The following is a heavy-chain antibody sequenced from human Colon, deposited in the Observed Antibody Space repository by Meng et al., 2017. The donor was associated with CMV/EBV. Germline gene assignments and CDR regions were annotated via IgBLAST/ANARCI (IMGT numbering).Heavy chain of an antibody. V-gene: IGHV4-39*07. CDR3: ASGYCSSDSCYTGEDWFDP. Sequence: ETLSLTCTVSGGSISTSRYYWAWIRQPPGKGLEWIGNIYYSGMTYYNPSLKSRVAISKDTSKNQFSLKLRSVTAADTAVYYCASGYCSSDSCYTGEDWFDPWGQGTLVTVSS. D-gene: IGHD2-2*02. CDR2: IYYSGMT. J-gene: IGHJ5*02. CDR1: GGSISTSRYY.